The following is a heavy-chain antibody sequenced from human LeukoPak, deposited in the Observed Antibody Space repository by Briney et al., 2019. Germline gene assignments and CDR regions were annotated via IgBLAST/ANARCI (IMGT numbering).Heavy chain of an antibody. CDR2: ISPSGDIA. CDR3: AKTTDNYYYYYMDV. D-gene: IGHD4-17*01. J-gene: IGHJ6*03. Sequence: GGTLRLSCEASGFTFSSYCMNWVRQAPGKGLEWVSGISPSGDIAYYADSVKGRFTISRDNAKNSLYLQMNSLRAEDTAVYYCAKTTDNYYYYYMDVWGKGTTVTVSS. CDR1: GFTFSSYC. V-gene: IGHV3-21*01.